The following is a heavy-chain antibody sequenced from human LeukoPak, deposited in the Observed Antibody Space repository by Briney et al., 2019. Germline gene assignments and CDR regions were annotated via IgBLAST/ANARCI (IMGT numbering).Heavy chain of an antibody. D-gene: IGHD3-22*01. V-gene: IGHV4-34*01. CDR2: INHSGST. J-gene: IGHJ4*02. CDR3: ARRSKDSSGYYYFDY. Sequence: SETLSLTCAVYGGAFSGYFWTWIRQPPGKGLEWIGEINHSGSTNYNPSLKSRVTISVDTSKNQFSLKLTSVTAADTAVYYCARRSKDSSGYYYFDYWGQGTLVTVSS. CDR1: GGAFSGYF.